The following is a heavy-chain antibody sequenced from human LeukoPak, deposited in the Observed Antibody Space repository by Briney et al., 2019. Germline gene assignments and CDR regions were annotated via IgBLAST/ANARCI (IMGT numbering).Heavy chain of an antibody. Sequence: GGSLRLSCAASGFTFSNYGMSWVRQAPGKGLEWVSYISSSSSIIYYADSVKGRFTISRDNAKNSLYLQMNSLRAEDTAVYYCARVPLYTRSYYFDYWGQGTLVTVSS. J-gene: IGHJ4*02. CDR3: ARVPLYTRSYYFDY. V-gene: IGHV3-48*01. CDR2: ISSSSSII. D-gene: IGHD6-13*01. CDR1: GFTFSNYG.